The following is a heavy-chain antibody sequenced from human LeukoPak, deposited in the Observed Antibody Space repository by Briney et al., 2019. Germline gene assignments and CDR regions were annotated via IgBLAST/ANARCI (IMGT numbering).Heavy chain of an antibody. CDR3: ARTHSSRGWYGCYYYYGMDV. Sequence: ASVKVSCKASGGTFSSYAISWVRQAPGQGLEWMGGIIPIFGTANYAQKFQGRVTITADESTSTAYMELSSLRSEDTAVYYCARTHSSRGWYGCYYYYGMDVWGQGTTVTVSS. CDR1: GGTFSSYA. J-gene: IGHJ6*02. CDR2: IIPIFGTA. D-gene: IGHD6-19*01. V-gene: IGHV1-69*13.